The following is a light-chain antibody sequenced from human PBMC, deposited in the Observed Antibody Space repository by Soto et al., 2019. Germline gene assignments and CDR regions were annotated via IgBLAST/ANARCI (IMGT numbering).Light chain of an antibody. Sequence: EIVLTQSPGTLSLSPGERATLSFRASQSITNNYLAWYQQKPGQAPRLLIYGASTRATGMPARFSGSGSGTDFALIISSLQSEDSAIYYCQQYNNWLWTFGQGTKVDI. CDR2: GAS. CDR3: QQYNNWLWT. V-gene: IGKV3-15*01. CDR1: QSITNN. J-gene: IGKJ1*01.